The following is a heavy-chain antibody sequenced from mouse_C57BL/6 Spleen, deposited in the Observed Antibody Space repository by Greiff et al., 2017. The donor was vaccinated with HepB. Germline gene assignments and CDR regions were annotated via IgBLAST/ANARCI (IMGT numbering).Heavy chain of an antibody. J-gene: IGHJ3*01. Sequence: VQLQQSGPELVKPGASVKISCKASGYSFTGYYMNWVKQSPEKSLEWIGEINPSTGGTTYNQKFKAKATLTVAKSSSTAYMQLKSLTSEDSAVDYCARSGYCGSSPAWFAYWGQGTLVTVSA. CDR3: ARSGYCGSSPAWFAY. D-gene: IGHD1-1*01. V-gene: IGHV1-42*01. CDR2: INPSTGGT. CDR1: GYSFTGYY.